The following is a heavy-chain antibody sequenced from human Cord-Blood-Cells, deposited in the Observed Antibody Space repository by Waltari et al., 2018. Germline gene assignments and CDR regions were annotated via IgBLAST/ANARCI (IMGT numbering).Heavy chain of an antibody. Sequence: QVQLVESGGGVVQPGRSLRLSCAASGFTFSSYGMHWVRQAPGKGLEWVAVISYDGSNKYYADSVKGRFTISRDNSKNTLYLQMNSLRAEDTAVYYYAKVPYYDSSGDAFDIWGQGTMVTVSS. CDR1: GFTFSSYG. D-gene: IGHD3-22*01. CDR2: ISYDGSNK. J-gene: IGHJ3*02. CDR3: AKVPYYDSSGDAFDI. V-gene: IGHV3-30*18.